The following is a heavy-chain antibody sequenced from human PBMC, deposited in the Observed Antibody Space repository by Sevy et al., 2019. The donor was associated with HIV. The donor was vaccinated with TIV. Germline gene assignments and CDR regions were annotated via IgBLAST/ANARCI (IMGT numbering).Heavy chain of an antibody. CDR1: GFTFSSYS. CDR3: ARETCSGGSCYSESRRADAFDI. V-gene: IGHV3-21*01. J-gene: IGHJ3*02. D-gene: IGHD2-15*01. Sequence: GGSPRLSCAASGFTFSSYSMNWVRQAPGKGLEWVSSISSSSSYIYYADSVKGRFTISRDNAKNSLYLQMNSLRAEDTAVYYCARETCSGGSCYSESRRADAFDIWGQGTMVTVSS. CDR2: ISSSSSYI.